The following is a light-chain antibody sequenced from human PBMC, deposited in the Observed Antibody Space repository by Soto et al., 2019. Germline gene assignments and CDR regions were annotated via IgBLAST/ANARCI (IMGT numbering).Light chain of an antibody. J-gene: IGLJ2*01. CDR2: EVR. CDR1: SSNIGSYNF. Sequence: QSALTQPPSASGSPGQSVTISCTGTSSNIGSYNFVSWYQQHPGKAPKVMLYEVRKRPSGVPDRFSGSKSGNTASLTVSGLQAEDEAHYYCSSYTGTTVIFGGGTKVTVL. CDR3: SSYTGTTVI. V-gene: IGLV2-8*01.